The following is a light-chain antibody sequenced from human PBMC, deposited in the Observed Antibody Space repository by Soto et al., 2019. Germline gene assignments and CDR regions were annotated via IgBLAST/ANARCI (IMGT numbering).Light chain of an antibody. CDR2: KAS. V-gene: IGKV1-5*03. CDR1: QSVRDW. Sequence: DIQMTQSPSTLSASVGDRVTVTCRASQSVRDWVAWYQQQAGRAPRLLIYKASSLQSGVPSRLSGSGFGTEFTLTISSLQPDDFASYYCQQYYSYSPLTFGGGTKVEIK. CDR3: QQYYSYSPLT. J-gene: IGKJ4*01.